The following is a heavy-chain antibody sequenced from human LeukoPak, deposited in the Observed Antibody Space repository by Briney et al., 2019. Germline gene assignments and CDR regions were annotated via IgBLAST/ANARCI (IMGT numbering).Heavy chain of an antibody. CDR1: GGSISSGGYY. CDR2: IYYSGST. J-gene: IGHJ5*02. V-gene: IGHV4-31*03. CDR3: AAEDGGSNWFDP. Sequence: SETLSLTCTVSGGSISSGGYYWSWIRQHPGKGLEWIGYIYYSGSTYYNPSLKSRVTISLDTSKNQFSLKLSSVTTADTAVYYCAAEDGGSNWFDPWGQGTLVTVSS. D-gene: IGHD3-16*01.